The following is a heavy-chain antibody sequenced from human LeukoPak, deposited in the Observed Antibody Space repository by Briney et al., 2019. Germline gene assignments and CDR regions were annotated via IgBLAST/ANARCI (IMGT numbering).Heavy chain of an antibody. CDR3: ARDGVDYSFDY. D-gene: IGHD4-11*01. Sequence: GGXXXXSCAASGFTFSSNYMNWVRQAPGKGLEWVSVIYSGGGGSTYYADSVKGRFTISRDNSKNTLYLQMNSLRAEDTAVYYCARDGVDYSFDYWGQGTLVTVSS. J-gene: IGHJ4*02. CDR1: GFTFSSNY. CDR2: IYSGGGGST. V-gene: IGHV3-53*01.